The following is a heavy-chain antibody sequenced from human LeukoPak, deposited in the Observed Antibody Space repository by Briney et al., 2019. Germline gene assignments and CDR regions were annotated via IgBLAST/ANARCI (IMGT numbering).Heavy chain of an antibody. J-gene: IGHJ4*02. V-gene: IGHV4-34*11. CDR3: VVSPNQDFFDY. CDR1: GGSFSGYY. Sequence: SETLSLTCAVYGGSFSGYYWSWIRQPPGKGLEWIGHIYGSGRTNYNPSLKSRATMSVDTSKRQFSLNLKSLTAADTAVYYCVVSPNQDFFDYWGQGPLVTVSS. CDR2: IYGSGRT.